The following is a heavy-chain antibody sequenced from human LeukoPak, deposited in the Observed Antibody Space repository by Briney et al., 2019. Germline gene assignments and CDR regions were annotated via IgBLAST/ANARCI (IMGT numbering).Heavy chain of an antibody. V-gene: IGHV3-23*01. Sequence: GGSLRLSCAASGVTFSSYAMSWVRQAPGRGLEWVSSISGSGGSTYYADSVKGRLTISRDNSKNTLYLQMNSLRAEDTAVYCCAHRLVAYFDCWGQGTLVTVSS. D-gene: IGHD2-15*01. CDR3: AHRLVAYFDC. CDR2: ISGSGGST. J-gene: IGHJ4*02. CDR1: GVTFSSYA.